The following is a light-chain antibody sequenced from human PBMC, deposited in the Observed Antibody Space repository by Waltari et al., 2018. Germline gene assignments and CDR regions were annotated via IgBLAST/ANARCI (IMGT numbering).Light chain of an antibody. J-gene: IGLJ2*01. Sequence: QSALTQPRSVSGSLGQSVTISCPGAGSDVGRYNYVSWYQQLPGKAPNLMIYDVTTRPSGVPDRFSGSKSGNTASLTISGLQADDEADYYCCSYAGTYTVILFGGGTRLTVL. CDR1: GSDVGRYNY. CDR3: CSYAGTYTVIL. V-gene: IGLV2-11*01. CDR2: DVT.